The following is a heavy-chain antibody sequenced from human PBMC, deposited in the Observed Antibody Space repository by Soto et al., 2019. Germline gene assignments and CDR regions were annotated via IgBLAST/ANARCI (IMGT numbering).Heavy chain of an antibody. CDR2: INHSGST. J-gene: IGHJ4*02. CDR3: ARGYGDIVVVVAAKLGFDY. Sequence: SETLSLTCAVYGGSFSGYYWSWIRQPPGKGLEWIGEINHSGSTNYNPSLKSRVTISVDTSKNQFSLKLSSVTAADTAVYDCARGYGDIVVVVAAKLGFDYWGQGTLVTVSS. V-gene: IGHV4-34*01. D-gene: IGHD2-15*01. CDR1: GGSFSGYY.